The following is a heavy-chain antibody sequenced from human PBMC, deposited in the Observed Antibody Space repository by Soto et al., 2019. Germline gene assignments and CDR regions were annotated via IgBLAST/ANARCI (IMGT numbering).Heavy chain of an antibody. Sequence: EASVKVSCKASGYTFTSYGISWVRQAPGQGLEWMGWISAYNGNTNYAQKLQGRVTMTTDTSTSTAYMELRSLRSDDTAVYYCARTYYDFWSGYIKGWFDPWGQGTLVTVSS. V-gene: IGHV1-18*01. CDR2: ISAYNGNT. J-gene: IGHJ5*02. D-gene: IGHD3-3*01. CDR3: ARTYYDFWSGYIKGWFDP. CDR1: GYTFTSYG.